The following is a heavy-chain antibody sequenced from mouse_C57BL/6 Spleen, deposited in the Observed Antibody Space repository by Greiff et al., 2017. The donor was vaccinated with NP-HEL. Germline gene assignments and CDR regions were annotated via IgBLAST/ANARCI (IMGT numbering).Heavy chain of an antibody. Sequence: DVKLQESGPGLVKPSQSLSLTCSVTGYSITSGYYWYWIRKFPGNQLEWMGYLSYDGSNNYNPSLKNRISITRDTSKNQFFLKLKSLTTEDTATYYCARETTAYYFDYWGQGTTLTVSS. CDR3: ARETTAYYFDY. D-gene: IGHD1-2*01. CDR1: GYSITSGYY. J-gene: IGHJ2*01. V-gene: IGHV3-6*01. CDR2: LSYDGSN.